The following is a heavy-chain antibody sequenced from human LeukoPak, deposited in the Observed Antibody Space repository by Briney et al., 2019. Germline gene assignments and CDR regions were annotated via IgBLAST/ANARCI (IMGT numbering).Heavy chain of an antibody. J-gene: IGHJ5*02. CDR2: IIPILGIA. D-gene: IGHD3-9*01. V-gene: IGHV1-69*04. CDR3: ASRPYYDILTGFSPGDWFDP. Sequence: ASVKVSCKASGGTFSSYAISWVRQAPGQGLEWMGRIIPILGIANYAQKFQGRVTITADKSTSTAYMELSSLRSEDTAVYYCASRPYYDILTGFSPGDWFDPWGQGTLVTVSS. CDR1: GGTFSSYA.